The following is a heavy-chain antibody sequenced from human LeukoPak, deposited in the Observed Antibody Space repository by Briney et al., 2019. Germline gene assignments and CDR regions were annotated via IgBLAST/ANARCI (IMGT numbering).Heavy chain of an antibody. CDR1: GFTFSSYW. Sequence: PGGSLRLSCAASGFTFSSYWMSWARQAPGKGLEWVANIKQDESEKYYVDSVKGRFTISRDNAKSSLYLQMNSLRAEDTAVYYCARDKIEGPTKLDYWGQGILVTVSS. D-gene: IGHD1-1*01. J-gene: IGHJ4*02. CDR2: IKQDESEK. CDR3: ARDKIEGPTKLDY. V-gene: IGHV3-7*01.